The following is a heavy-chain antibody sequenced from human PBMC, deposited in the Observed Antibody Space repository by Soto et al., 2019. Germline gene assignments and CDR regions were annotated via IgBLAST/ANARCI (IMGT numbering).Heavy chain of an antibody. Sequence: QVQLVQSGAEVKKPGASVKVSCKASGYTFTSYAMHWVRQAPGQRLEWMGWINAGNGNTKYSQKFQGRVTITRDTSASTAYMELSSLRSEDTAVYYCARDEQSVVRGALNWFDPWGQGTLVTVSS. CDR1: GYTFTSYA. J-gene: IGHJ5*02. D-gene: IGHD3-10*01. CDR3: ARDEQSVVRGALNWFDP. CDR2: INAGNGNT. V-gene: IGHV1-3*01.